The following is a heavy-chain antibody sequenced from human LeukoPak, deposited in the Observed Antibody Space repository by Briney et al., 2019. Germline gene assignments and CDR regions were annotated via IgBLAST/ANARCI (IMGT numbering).Heavy chain of an antibody. CDR1: GGSISSYY. CDR2: IYYSGST. CDR3: ARASVGDSSGYYVDY. V-gene: IGHV4-59*06. D-gene: IGHD3-22*01. Sequence: PSETLSLTCTVSGGSISSYYWSWIRQHPGKGLEWIGYIYYSGSTYYNPSLKSRVTISVDTSKNQFSLKLSSVTAADTAVYYCARASVGDSSGYYVDYWGQGTLVTVSS. J-gene: IGHJ4*02.